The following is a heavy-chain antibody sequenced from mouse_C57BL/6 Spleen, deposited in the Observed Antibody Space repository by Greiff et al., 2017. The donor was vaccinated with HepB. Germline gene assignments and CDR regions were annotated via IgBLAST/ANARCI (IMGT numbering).Heavy chain of an antibody. D-gene: IGHD2-3*01. CDR3: ARHPDGYYGDFDV. CDR1: GYTFTDYY. V-gene: IGHV1-19*01. CDR2: INPYNGGT. Sequence: EVKLVESGPVLVKPGASVKMSCKASGYTFTDYYMNWVKQSHGKSLEWIGVINPYNGGTSYNQKFKGKATLTVDKSSSTAYMELNSLTSEDSAVYYCARHPDGYYGDFDVWGTGTTVTVSS. J-gene: IGHJ1*03.